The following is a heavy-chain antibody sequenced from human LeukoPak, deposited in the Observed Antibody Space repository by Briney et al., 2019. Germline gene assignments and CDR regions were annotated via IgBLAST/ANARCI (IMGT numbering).Heavy chain of an antibody. V-gene: IGHV4-59*01. Sequence: SETLSLTCTVSGGSISSYYWSWIRQPPGKGLEWIGYIYYSGSTNYNPSLKSRVTISVDTSKNQFSLKLSSVTAADTAVYYCARATVVSSNYYYYYYMDVWGKGTTVTVSS. CDR3: ARATVVSSNYYYYYYMDV. CDR2: IYYSGST. D-gene: IGHD4-23*01. J-gene: IGHJ6*03. CDR1: GGSISSYY.